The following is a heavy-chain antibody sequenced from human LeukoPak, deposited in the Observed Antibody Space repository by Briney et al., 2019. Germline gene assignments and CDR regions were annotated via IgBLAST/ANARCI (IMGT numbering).Heavy chain of an antibody. V-gene: IGHV4-34*01. CDR3: ARGRRSGSYYMY. D-gene: IGHD1-26*01. Sequence: PSESLSLTCAVYGGSLSGYYWSWIRQPPGKGLEWIGEINHSGSTNYNPSLKSRVTISVDTSKNQFSLKLNSVTAADTAVYYCARGRRSGSYYMYRGQGTLVTVSS. CDR2: INHSGST. CDR1: GGSLSGYY. J-gene: IGHJ4*02.